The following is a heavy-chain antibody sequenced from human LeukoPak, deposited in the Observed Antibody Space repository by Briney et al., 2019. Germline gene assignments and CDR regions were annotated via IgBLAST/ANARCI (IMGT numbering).Heavy chain of an antibody. D-gene: IGHD5-24*01. CDR3: ARDGDGYNYWYFDL. CDR2: IWYDGSNK. J-gene: IGHJ2*01. CDR1: GFTFSSYG. V-gene: IGHV3-33*01. Sequence: QPGRSLRLSCAASGFTFSSYGMHWVRQAPGKGLEWVAVIWYDGSNKYYADSVKTRFTISRDNSNNTPYLQMNSLRAEDTAVYYCARDGDGYNYWYFDLWGRGTLVTVSS.